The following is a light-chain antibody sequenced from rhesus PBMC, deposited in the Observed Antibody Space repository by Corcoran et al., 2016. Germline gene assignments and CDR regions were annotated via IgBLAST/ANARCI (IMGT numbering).Light chain of an antibody. CDR2: EVV. Sequence: QAAPTQSPAVSGSPGQSVTISCTGPSNDIGSYDHVSWYRHYPGNAPQLIIYEVVKRPLRVAARFSGFKSGNTASLAISGLHPEDEADYFCSSYRIDGTFIFGFGTRLTVL. J-gene: IGLJ1*01. CDR3: SSYRIDGTFI. V-gene: IGLV2-13*03. CDR1: SNDIGSYDH.